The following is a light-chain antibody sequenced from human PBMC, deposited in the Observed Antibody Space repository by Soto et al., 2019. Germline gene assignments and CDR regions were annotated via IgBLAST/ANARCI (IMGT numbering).Light chain of an antibody. J-gene: IGKJ1*01. V-gene: IGKV1-39*01. CDR2: AAS. CDR1: QSISSY. Sequence: DIQMTQSPSYLSASVGDRVTITCRASQSISSYLNWYQQRPGKAPKLLIYAASSLQSGVPSRFSGSGSGTDFTLSISSLQPEDFATYYCQQSYSTLGTWTFGQGTKVEIK. CDR3: QQSYSTLGTWT.